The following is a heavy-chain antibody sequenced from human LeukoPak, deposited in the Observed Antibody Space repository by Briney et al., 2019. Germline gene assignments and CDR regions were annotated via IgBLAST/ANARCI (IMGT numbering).Heavy chain of an antibody. V-gene: IGHV3-15*01. D-gene: IGHD2-8*01. CDR2: IKSKTDGGTT. J-gene: IGHJ4*02. CDR3: TTAVACTNGVCDY. Sequence: GGSLRLSCAASGFTLSNAWMGWVSQAPGKGRGWVGRIKSKTDGGTTDYAAPVKGRFTISRDDSKNTLYLQMNSLKTEDTAVYYCTTAVACTNGVCDYWGQGTLVTVSS. CDR1: GFTLSNAW.